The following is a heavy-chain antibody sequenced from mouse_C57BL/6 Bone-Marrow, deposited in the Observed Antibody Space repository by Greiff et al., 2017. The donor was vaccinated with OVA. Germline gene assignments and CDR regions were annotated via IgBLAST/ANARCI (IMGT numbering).Heavy chain of an antibody. D-gene: IGHD2-12*01. CDR1: GYTFTSYW. V-gene: IGHV1-55*01. J-gene: IGHJ2*01. Sequence: QVQLKQPGAELVKPGASVKLSCKASGYTFTSYWMQWVKQRPGQGLEWIGDIYPGSGSTNYNEKFKSKATLTVDTSSSTAYMQLSSLTSEDSAVYYCAIYDNYWGQGTTLTVSS. CDR3: AIYDNY. CDR2: IYPGSGST.